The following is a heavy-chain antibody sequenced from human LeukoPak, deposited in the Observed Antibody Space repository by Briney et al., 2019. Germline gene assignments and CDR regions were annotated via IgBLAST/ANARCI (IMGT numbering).Heavy chain of an antibody. J-gene: IGHJ4*02. CDR1: GFTFSSYA. CDR2: ISGSGGST. D-gene: IGHD3-22*01. V-gene: IGHV3-23*01. Sequence: GGSLRLSCAASGFTFSSYAMSWVRQAPGKGLEWVSAISGSGGSTYYADSVKGRFTISRDNAKNSLYLQMNSLRAEDTAVYYCARGFGYYVDYWGQGTLVTVSS. CDR3: ARGFGYYVDY.